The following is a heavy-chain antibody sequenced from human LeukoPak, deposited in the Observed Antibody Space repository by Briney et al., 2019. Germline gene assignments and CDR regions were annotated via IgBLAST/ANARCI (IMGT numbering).Heavy chain of an antibody. V-gene: IGHV4-59*13. Sequence: SETLSLTCVVSGDSISRYYWSWIRQSPGKGLEWLGYIYYSGRHNYSPSFKSRISMSVDTSKNQVSLRLGCVAAADTAVYYCARRITIFGVAGGDTFDSWGQGTMVTVSS. CDR2: IYYSGRH. CDR3: ARRITIFGVAGGDTFDS. CDR1: GDSISRYY. J-gene: IGHJ3*02. D-gene: IGHD3-3*01.